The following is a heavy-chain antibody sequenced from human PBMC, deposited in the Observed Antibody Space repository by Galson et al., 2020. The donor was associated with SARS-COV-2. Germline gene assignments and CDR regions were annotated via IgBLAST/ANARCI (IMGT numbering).Heavy chain of an antibody. Sequence: SETLSLTCAVYGGSFSGYYWSWIRQSPGKGLEWTGEINHSGSTNYNPSLKSRVTISIDTSKKQFSLKLRSVNAADTALYYCARDDCSSGRCRNFDNWGQGSLVTVSS. CDR3: ARDDCSSGRCRNFDN. J-gene: IGHJ4*02. CDR2: INHSGST. CDR1: GGSFSGYY. V-gene: IGHV4-34*01. D-gene: IGHD2-15*01.